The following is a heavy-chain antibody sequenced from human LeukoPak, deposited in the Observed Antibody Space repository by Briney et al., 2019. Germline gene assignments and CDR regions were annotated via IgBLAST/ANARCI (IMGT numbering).Heavy chain of an antibody. V-gene: IGHV3-9*01. J-gene: IGHJ3*02. CDR1: GFTFSSYA. CDR2: ISWNSGSI. CDR3: AKGFTAMVTCDAFDI. D-gene: IGHD5-18*01. Sequence: GGSLRLSCAASGFTFSSYAMSWVRQAPGKGLEWVSGISWNSGSIGYADSVKGRFTISRDNAKNSLYLQMNSLRAEDTALYYCAKGFTAMVTCDAFDIWGQGTMVTVSS.